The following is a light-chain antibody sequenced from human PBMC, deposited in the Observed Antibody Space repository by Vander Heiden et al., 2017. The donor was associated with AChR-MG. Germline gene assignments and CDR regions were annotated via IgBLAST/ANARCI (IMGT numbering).Light chain of an antibody. V-gene: IGKV1-5*03. CDR3: QHYNGFSDT. J-gene: IGKJ2*01. Sequence: DIQMTQSPSTLSASVGDKVTITCRASQTISNWLAWYQQKPGKAPTLLIYKASNLESGVPSRFRGSGSGTQFTLTISSLQPDDFATYYCQHYNGFSDTFGQRTKLEIK. CDR1: QTISNW. CDR2: KAS.